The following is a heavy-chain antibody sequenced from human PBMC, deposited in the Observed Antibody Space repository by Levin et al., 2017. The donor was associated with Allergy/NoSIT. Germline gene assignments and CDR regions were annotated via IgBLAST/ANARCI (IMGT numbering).Heavy chain of an antibody. CDR1: GFTFSSYA. V-gene: IGHV3-64D*06. D-gene: IGHD4-17*01. J-gene: IGHJ4*02. Sequence: GGSLRLSCSASGFTFSSYAMHWVRQAPGKGLEYVSAISSNGGSTYYADSVKGRFTISRDNSKNTLYLQMSSLRAEDTAVYYCVKGAKHGDYPFDYWGQGTLVTVSS. CDR3: VKGAKHGDYPFDY. CDR2: ISSNGGST.